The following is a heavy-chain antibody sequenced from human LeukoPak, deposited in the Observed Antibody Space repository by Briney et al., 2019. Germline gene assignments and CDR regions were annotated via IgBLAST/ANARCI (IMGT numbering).Heavy chain of an antibody. CDR1: AFSLNAYN. V-gene: IGHV3-53*01. CDR3: TRDRYGNQVDY. J-gene: IGHJ4*02. D-gene: IGHD4-17*01. CDR2: IYTGGST. Sequence: PGGSLRLSCAASAFSLNAYNMNWVRQAPGKGLEWVSVIYTGGSTYYADSVKGRFTISRDNSKNTLYLQMNSLRAEDTAVYYCTRDRYGNQVDYWGQGTLVTASS.